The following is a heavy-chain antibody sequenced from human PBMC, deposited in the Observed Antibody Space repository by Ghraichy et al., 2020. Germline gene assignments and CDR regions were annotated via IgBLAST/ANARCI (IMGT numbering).Heavy chain of an antibody. Sequence: SQTLSLTCAISGDSVSSNSAAWNWIRQSPSRGLEWLGRTYYRSKWYNDYAVSVKSRITINPDTSKNQFSLQLNSVTPEDTAVYYCARVPVDYGKIDYRMDVWGQGTTVTVSS. D-gene: IGHD4-17*01. CDR2: TYYRSKWYN. CDR3: ARVPVDYGKIDYRMDV. CDR1: GDSVSSNSAA. J-gene: IGHJ6*02. V-gene: IGHV6-1*01.